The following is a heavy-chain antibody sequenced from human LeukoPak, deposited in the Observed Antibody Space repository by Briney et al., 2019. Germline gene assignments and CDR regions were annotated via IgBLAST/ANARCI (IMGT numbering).Heavy chain of an antibody. J-gene: IGHJ4*02. D-gene: IGHD2-2*01. V-gene: IGHV5-51*01. CDR2: INPGDSDT. CDR1: GYPFTKYW. CDR3: ARHPPYCSSTSCFYSFEY. Sequence: GESLKISCKGFGYPFTKYWIGWVRQMPGKGLEWMGIINPGDSDTKYSPSFQGQVAISADKSFSTAYLQWSSLKASDTAMYFCARHPPYCSSTSCFYSFEYWGQGTLVTVSS.